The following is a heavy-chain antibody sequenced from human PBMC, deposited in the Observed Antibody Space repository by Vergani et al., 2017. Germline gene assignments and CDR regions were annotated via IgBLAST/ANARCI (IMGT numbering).Heavy chain of an antibody. J-gene: IGHJ6*02. V-gene: IGHV3-66*01. D-gene: IGHD6-13*01. Sequence: EVQLVESGGGLVQPGGSLRLSCAASGFTVSSNYIGWVRQAPGKGLKWVSVIYSGGSTSYADSVKGRFTFSRDNSKNTLYLQMNSLRAEDTAVYYCARALAAAANYYYYGMDVWGQGTTVTVSS. CDR1: GFTVSSNY. CDR2: IYSGGST. CDR3: ARALAAAANYYYYGMDV.